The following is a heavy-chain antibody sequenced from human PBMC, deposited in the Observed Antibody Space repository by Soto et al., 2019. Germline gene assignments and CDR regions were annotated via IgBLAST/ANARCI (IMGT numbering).Heavy chain of an antibody. CDR2: IIPIFGTA. V-gene: IGHV1-69*13. D-gene: IGHD3-3*01. J-gene: IGHJ4*02. CDR1: GGTFSSYA. CDR3: ARGPYPPIFGVVSHFDY. Sequence: ASVKVSCKASGGTFSSYAISWVRQAPGQGLEWMGGIIPIFGTANYAQKFQGRVTITADESTSTAYMELSSLRSEDTAVYYCARGPYPPIFGVVSHFDYWGQGTLVTAPQ.